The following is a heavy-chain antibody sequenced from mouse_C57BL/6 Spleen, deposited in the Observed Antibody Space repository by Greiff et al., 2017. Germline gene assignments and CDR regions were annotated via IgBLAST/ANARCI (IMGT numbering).Heavy chain of an antibody. J-gene: IGHJ4*01. D-gene: IGHD3-1*01. CDR2: IYPGSGNT. CDR1: GYSFTSYY. CDR3: ARFGGNKEGYAMDY. V-gene: IGHV1-66*01. Sequence: QVQLQQSGPELVKPGASVKISCKASGYSFTSYYIHWVKQRPGQGLAWIGWIYPGSGNTKYNEKFKGKATLTADTSSSTAYMQLSSLTSEDSAVYYCARFGGNKEGYAMDYWGQGTSVTVSS.